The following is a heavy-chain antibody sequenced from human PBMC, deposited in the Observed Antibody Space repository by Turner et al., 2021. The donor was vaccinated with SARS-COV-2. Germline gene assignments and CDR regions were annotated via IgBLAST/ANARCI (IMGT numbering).Heavy chain of an antibody. CDR3: ARDLEGAMVTYYYGMDV. V-gene: IGHV3-33*01. Sequence: QVQLVEPGGGVVQPGRSLRLSCAASGFTFSSYGMHWVRQAPGKGLEWVAVIWYDGSNKYYADSVKGRFTISRDNSKNTLYLQMNSLRAEDTAVYYCARDLEGAMVTYYYGMDVWGQGTTVTVSS. D-gene: IGHD5-18*01. J-gene: IGHJ6*02. CDR2: IWYDGSNK. CDR1: GFTFSSYG.